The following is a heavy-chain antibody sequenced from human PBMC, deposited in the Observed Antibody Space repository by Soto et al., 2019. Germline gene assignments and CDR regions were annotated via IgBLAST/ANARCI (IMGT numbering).Heavy chain of an antibody. D-gene: IGHD3-22*01. Sequence: QVQLVESGGGVVQPGRSLRLSCAASGFTVSSYCLHWVRQAPGKGLEWLAFISYDGSDKFYADSVKGRFTISRDSSKNTLYLQMNSLRAEDTAVYYCARVLGGYPNFDFWVQGTLVTLSS. J-gene: IGHJ4*02. V-gene: IGHV3-30-3*01. CDR3: ARVLGGYPNFDF. CDR2: ISYDGSDK. CDR1: GFTVSSYC.